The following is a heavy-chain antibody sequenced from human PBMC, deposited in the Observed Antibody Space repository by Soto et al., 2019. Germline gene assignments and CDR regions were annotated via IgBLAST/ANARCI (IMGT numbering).Heavy chain of an antibody. CDR3: ARDLQAGTANANWFAP. J-gene: IGHJ5*02. V-gene: IGHV3-30*04. Sequence: QVQLVESGGGVVQPGRSLKLSCAASGFSISRSAMHWVRQAPGKGLEWVAVIAYDGSKRWDAYSATGRFTISRDNSKNTVYLEMSILRGEDTAVYFCARDLQAGTANANWFAPWGQGTLVTVYS. CDR2: IAYDGSKR. D-gene: IGHD2-21*02. CDR1: GFSISRSA.